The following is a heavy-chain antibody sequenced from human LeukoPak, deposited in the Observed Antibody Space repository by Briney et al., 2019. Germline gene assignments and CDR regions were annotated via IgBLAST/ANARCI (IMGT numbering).Heavy chain of an antibody. CDR2: MNPNSGNT. D-gene: IGHD3-3*01. J-gene: IGHJ6*02. Sequence: ASVNVSCTASGYTFTSYDINWVRQATGQGLEWMGWMNPNSGNTGYAQKFQGRVTMTRNTSISTAYMELSSLRSEDTAVYYCARGDRYDFWSGYYTRYGMDVWGQGTTVTVSS. CDR3: ARGDRYDFWSGYYTRYGMDV. V-gene: IGHV1-8*01. CDR1: GYTFTSYD.